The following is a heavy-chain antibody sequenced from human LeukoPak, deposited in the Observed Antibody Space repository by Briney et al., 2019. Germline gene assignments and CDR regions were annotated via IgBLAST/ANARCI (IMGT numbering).Heavy chain of an antibody. CDR3: AKAVVRDYVWGSYAY. V-gene: IGHV3-23*01. D-gene: IGHD3-16*01. CDR2: ISGSGGST. CDR1: GFTFSSYA. J-gene: IGHJ4*02. Sequence: GGSLRPSCAASGFTFSSYAMSWVRQAPGKGLEWVSAISGSGGSTYYADSVKGRFTISRDNSKNTLYLQMNSLRAEDTAVYYCAKAVVRDYVWGSYAYWGQGTLVTVSS.